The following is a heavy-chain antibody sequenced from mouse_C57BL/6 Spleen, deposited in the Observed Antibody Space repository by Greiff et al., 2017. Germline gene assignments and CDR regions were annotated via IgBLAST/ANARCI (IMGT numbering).Heavy chain of an antibody. J-gene: IGHJ2*01. CDR3: ARGTPRLRLREDYFDY. CDR2: ISSGSSTI. V-gene: IGHV5-17*01. D-gene: IGHD3-2*02. CDR1: GFTFSDYG. Sequence: EVHLVESGGGLVKPGGSLKLSCAASGFTFSDYGMHWVRQAPEKGLEWVAYISSGSSTIYYADTVKGRFTISRDNAKNTLFLQMTSLRSEDTAMYYCARGTPRLRLREDYFDYWGQGTTLTVSS.